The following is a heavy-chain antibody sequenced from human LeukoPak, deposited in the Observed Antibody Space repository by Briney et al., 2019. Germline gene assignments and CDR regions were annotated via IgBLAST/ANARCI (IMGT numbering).Heavy chain of an antibody. CDR1: GFTFSSYA. D-gene: IGHD6-13*01. V-gene: IGHV3-23*01. Sequence: PGGSLRLSCAASGFTFSSYAISWVRQAPGKGLEWVSAISGSGGSTYYADSVKGRFTISRDNSKNTLYLQMNSLRAEDTAVYYCAREYSSSWYPYYFDYWGQGTLVTVSS. CDR2: ISGSGGST. J-gene: IGHJ4*02. CDR3: AREYSSSWYPYYFDY.